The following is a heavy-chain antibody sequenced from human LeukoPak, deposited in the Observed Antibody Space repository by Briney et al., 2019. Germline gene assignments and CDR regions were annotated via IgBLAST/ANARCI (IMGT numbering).Heavy chain of an antibody. V-gene: IGHV4-38-2*02. Sequence: SETLSLTCTVSGSSITSTYSWGWIRQPPGKGLEWIGNFYHGGSTYYNPSLKSRVTISVDTSNNQFSLKLTSVTAADTAIYYCARDSYGYNWQGSFDIWGRGTVVPVSS. CDR3: ARDSYGYNWQGSFDI. D-gene: IGHD5-24*01. CDR1: GSSITSTYS. CDR2: FYHGGST. J-gene: IGHJ3*02.